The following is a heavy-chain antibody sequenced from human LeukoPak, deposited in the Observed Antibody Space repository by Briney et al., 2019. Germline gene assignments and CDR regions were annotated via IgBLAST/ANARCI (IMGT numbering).Heavy chain of an antibody. Sequence: SLRLSCTASGFTFGDYAMSWVRQAPGKGLEWVGFIRSKAYGGTTEYAASVKGRFTISRDDSKSIAYLQMNSLKTEDTAVYYCTRGGVLRFLEWLLPFDYWGQGTLVTVSS. J-gene: IGHJ4*02. D-gene: IGHD3-3*01. V-gene: IGHV3-49*04. CDR2: IRSKAYGGTT. CDR1: GFTFGDYA. CDR3: TRGGVLRFLEWLLPFDY.